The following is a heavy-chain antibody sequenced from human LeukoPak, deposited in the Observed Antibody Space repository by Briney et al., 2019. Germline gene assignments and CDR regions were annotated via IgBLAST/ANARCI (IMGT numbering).Heavy chain of an antibody. J-gene: IGHJ3*01. V-gene: IGHV3-7*01. CDR3: ARDNGGRAFDL. CDR1: GFTLKTFW. D-gene: IGHD2-8*01. CDR2: IKQDGSEK. Sequence: GGSLRLSCAVSGFTLKTFWMSWVSQAPGKGLQWVANIKQDGSEKYYVDSVRGRFTISRDNAKNSIYLQINSLRAGDSAVYYCARDNGGRAFDLWGHGTMVTVSS.